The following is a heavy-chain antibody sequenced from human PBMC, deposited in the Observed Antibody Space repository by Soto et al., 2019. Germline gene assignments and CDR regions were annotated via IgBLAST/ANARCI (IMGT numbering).Heavy chain of an antibody. J-gene: IGHJ4*02. CDR2: IYHSGST. CDR1: GGSTSSGGYS. D-gene: IGHD3-10*01. V-gene: IGHV4-30-2*01. Sequence: PSXTLSLTCAVSGGSTSSGGYSWSWIRQPPGKGLEWIGYIYHSGSTYYNPSLKSRVTISVDRSKNQFSLKLSSVTAADTAVYYCAREDAGGFDYWGQGTLVTVSS. CDR3: AREDAGGFDY.